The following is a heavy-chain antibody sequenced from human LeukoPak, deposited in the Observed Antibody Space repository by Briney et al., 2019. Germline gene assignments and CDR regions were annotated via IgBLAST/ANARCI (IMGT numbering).Heavy chain of an antibody. CDR3: ARDSFDSSGYYYEDY. J-gene: IGHJ4*02. V-gene: IGHV4-30-2*01. Sequence: PSETLSLTCTVSGGSISSGGYSWSWIRQPPGKGLEWIGYIYHSGSTYYNPSLKSRVTISVDRSKNQFSLKLSSVTAADTAVYYCARDSFDSSGYYYEDYWGQGTLVTVSS. D-gene: IGHD3-22*01. CDR1: GGSISSGGYS. CDR2: IYHSGST.